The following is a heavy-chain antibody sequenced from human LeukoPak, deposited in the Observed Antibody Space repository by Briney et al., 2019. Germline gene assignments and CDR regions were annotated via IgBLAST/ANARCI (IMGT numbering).Heavy chain of an antibody. Sequence: SETLSLTCTVSGGSISSYYWSWIRQPPGRGLEWIGYIYYSGSTNYNPSLKSRVTISVDTSKNQFSLKLSSVTAADTAVYYCARGPLDDYWGQGTLVTVSS. J-gene: IGHJ4*02. CDR3: ARGPLDDY. CDR1: GGSISSYY. D-gene: IGHD6-6*01. CDR2: IYYSGST. V-gene: IGHV4-59*01.